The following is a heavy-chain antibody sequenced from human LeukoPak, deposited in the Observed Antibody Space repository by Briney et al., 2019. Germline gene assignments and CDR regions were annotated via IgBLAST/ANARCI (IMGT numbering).Heavy chain of an antibody. CDR2: IYYSGST. D-gene: IGHD1-20*01. CDR1: GGSISSYY. J-gene: IGHJ5*02. CDR3: ARTGITGTTPSWFDP. Sequence: SETLSLTCTASGGSISSYYWSWIRQPPGKGLEWIGYIYYSGSTNYNPSLKSRVTISVDTSKNQFSLKLSSVTAADTAVYYCARTGITGTTPSWFDPWGQGTLVTVSS. V-gene: IGHV4-59*01.